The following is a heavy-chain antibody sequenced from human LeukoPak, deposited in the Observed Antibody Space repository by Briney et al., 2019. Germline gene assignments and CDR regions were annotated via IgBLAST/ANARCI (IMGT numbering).Heavy chain of an antibody. V-gene: IGHV4-34*01. CDR3: ASLRDGYNLDYFDY. D-gene: IGHD5-12*01. J-gene: IGHJ4*02. CDR2: INHSGST. CDR1: GGSFSGYY. Sequence: PSETLSLTCAVYGGSFSGYYWSWIRQPPGKGLEWIGEINHSGSTNYNPSLKSRVTISVDTSKNQFSLKLSSVTAADTAVYYCASLRDGYNLDYFDYWGQGTLVTVSS.